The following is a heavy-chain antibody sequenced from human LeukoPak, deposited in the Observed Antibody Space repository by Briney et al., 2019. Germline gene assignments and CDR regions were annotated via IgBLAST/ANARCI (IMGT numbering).Heavy chain of an antibody. D-gene: IGHD6-19*01. CDR1: GGSISSGGYY. J-gene: IGHJ4*02. V-gene: IGHV4-30-2*01. CDR3: ARGGPEIAVAGTDFDY. Sequence: PSQTLSLTCTVSGGSISSGGYYWSWIRQPPGKGLEWIGYIYHSGSTYYNPSLESRVTISVDRSKNQFSLKLSSVTAADTAVYYCARGGPEIAVAGTDFDYWGQGTLVTVSS. CDR2: IYHSGST.